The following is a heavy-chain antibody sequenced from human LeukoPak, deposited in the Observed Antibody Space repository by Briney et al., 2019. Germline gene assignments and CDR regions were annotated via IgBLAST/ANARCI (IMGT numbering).Heavy chain of an antibody. CDR3: AREATIEYFDY. CDR1: GGSFSVYY. CDR2: INHSGST. J-gene: IGHJ4*02. D-gene: IGHD5-12*01. V-gene: IGHV4-34*01. Sequence: SQTLSLTCAVYGGSFSVYYWSSTRQPPGKGLECIGEINHSGSTNSNPSLKGRSPISVDTSKNQFSLKLSSVTAADTAVYYCAREATIEYFDYWGQGTLVTVSS.